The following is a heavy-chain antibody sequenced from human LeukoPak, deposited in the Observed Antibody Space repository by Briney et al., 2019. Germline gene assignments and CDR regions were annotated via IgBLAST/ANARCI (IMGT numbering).Heavy chain of an antibody. CDR1: GGSISSSSYY. Sequence: SETLSLTCTVSGGSISSSSYYWGWIRQPPGKGLEWIGSIYYSGSTYDNPSLKSRVTISVDTSKNQFSLKMSSVTAADTAVYYCAREIYSYGYMCYFDYWGQGTLVTVS. D-gene: IGHD5-18*01. CDR2: IYYSGST. V-gene: IGHV4-39*07. CDR3: AREIYSYGYMCYFDY. J-gene: IGHJ4*02.